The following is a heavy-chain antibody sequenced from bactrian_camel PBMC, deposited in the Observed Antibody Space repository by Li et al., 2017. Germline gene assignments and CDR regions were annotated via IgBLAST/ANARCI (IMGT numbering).Heavy chain of an antibody. J-gene: IGHJ4*01. CDR3: AAAFSSFGTIDFAY. Sequence: VQLVESGGGLVQPGGSLRLSCAASGSTFSYYDMTWVRQAPGKGLEWVSRINMDGDNTYYAGSVKGRFTISKDNAENTLYLQMDSLKPEDTAVYYCAAAFSSFGTIDFAYWGQGTQVTVS. CDR2: INMDGDNT. CDR1: GSTFSYYD. D-gene: IGHD2*01. V-gene: IGHV3S40*01.